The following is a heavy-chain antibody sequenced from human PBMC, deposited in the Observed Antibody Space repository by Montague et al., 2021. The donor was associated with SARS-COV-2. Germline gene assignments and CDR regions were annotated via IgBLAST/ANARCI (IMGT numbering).Heavy chain of an antibody. CDR2: ISSSSSYI. CDR1: GFTFSSYS. Sequence: SLRLSCAASGFTFSSYSMNWVRQAPGKGLEWVSSISSSSSYIYYADSVKGRFTISRDNAKNSLYLQMNSLRAEDTAVYYCARLQVAGNYYYYGMGVWGQGTTVTVSS. CDR3: ARLQVAGNYYYYGMGV. J-gene: IGHJ6*02. D-gene: IGHD6-19*01. V-gene: IGHV3-21*01.